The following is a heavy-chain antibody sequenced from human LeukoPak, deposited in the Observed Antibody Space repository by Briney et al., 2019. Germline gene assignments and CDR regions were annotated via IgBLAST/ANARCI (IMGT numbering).Heavy chain of an antibody. J-gene: IGHJ4*02. CDR1: GGTFSSYA. V-gene: IGHV1-69*04. Sequence: ASVKVSCKASGGTFSSYAISWVRQAPGQGLEWMGRIIPILGIANYAQKFRGRVTITADKSTSTAYMELSSLRSEDTAVYYCARNSGSYLSPTFDYWGQGTLVTVSS. CDR2: IIPILGIA. CDR3: ARNSGSYLSPTFDY. D-gene: IGHD1-26*01.